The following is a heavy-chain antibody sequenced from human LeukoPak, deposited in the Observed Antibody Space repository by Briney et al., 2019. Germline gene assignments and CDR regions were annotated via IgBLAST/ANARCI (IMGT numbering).Heavy chain of an antibody. V-gene: IGHV4-4*07. J-gene: IGHJ4*02. D-gene: IGHD2-2*01. CDR1: GGSISSYY. Sequence: PSETLSLTCTVSGGSISSYYWSWIRQLAGKGLEYIGRIHTSGNTNYNPSLKSRIGMSVDTSKNQFSLNLSSVTAADTAVYYCARDVGYCSSTSCSDYWGQGTLVTVSS. CDR3: ARDVGYCSSTSCSDY. CDR2: IHTSGNT.